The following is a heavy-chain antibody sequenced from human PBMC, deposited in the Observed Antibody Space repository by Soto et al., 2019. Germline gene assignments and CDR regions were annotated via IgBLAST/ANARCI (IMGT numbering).Heavy chain of an antibody. CDR1: GGSINSSSYF. D-gene: IGHD6-19*01. J-gene: IGHJ5*02. CDR2: IYYSGST. CDR3: ARHYSSGSRNWFDP. V-gene: IGHV4-39*01. Sequence: QLQLQESGPGLVKPSETLSLTCSVSGGSINSSSYFWGWVRQPPGKGLEWIGSIYYSGSTYYNPSPRSRFTISVDTSQNQFSLKLSSVTAADTASFYCARHYSSGSRNWFDPWGQGTLVTVSS.